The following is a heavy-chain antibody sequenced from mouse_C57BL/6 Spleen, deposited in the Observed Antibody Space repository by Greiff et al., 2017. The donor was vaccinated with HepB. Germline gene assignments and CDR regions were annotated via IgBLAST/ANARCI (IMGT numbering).Heavy chain of an antibody. Sequence: VQLQQSGAELARPGASVKMSCKASGYTFTSYTMHWVKQRPGQGLEWIGYINPSSGYTKYNQKFKDKATLTADTSSSTAYMQLSSLTTEDSAVYDCARCTTVVGTGFDYWGQGTTLTVSS. CDR2: INPSSGYT. CDR3: ARCTTVVGTGFDY. D-gene: IGHD1-1*01. CDR1: GYTFTSYT. J-gene: IGHJ2*01. V-gene: IGHV1-4*01.